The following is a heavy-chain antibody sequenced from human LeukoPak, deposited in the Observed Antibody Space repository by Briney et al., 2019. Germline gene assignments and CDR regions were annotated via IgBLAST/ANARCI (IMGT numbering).Heavy chain of an antibody. Sequence: SETLSLTCTVSGGSISSYYWSWIRQPPGKGLEWIGYIYTSGSTNYNPSLKSRVTISVDTSKNQFSLKLSSVTAADTAVYYCARSIGYAIFGVGHPFDPWGQGTLVTVSS. CDR2: IYTSGST. CDR3: ARSIGYAIFGVGHPFDP. CDR1: GGSISSYY. V-gene: IGHV4-4*09. D-gene: IGHD3-3*01. J-gene: IGHJ5*02.